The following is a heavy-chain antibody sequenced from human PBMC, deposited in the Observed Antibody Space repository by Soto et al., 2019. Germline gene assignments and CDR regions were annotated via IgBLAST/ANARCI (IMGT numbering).Heavy chain of an antibody. V-gene: IGHV4-4*07. D-gene: IGHD4-17*01. CDR2: IYLSGRT. CDR3: ARISVTTTYGMDV. J-gene: IGHJ6*02. Sequence: QVQLQESGPGLVKPSETLSLTCSVSGGSISGFYWGWTRQSAGEGLEWIGRIYLSGRTDYNPSLTSRVTMSVDTSKNQFSLKLTSVTAADTAVYYCARISVTTTYGMDVLGQGTTVTVSS. CDR1: GGSISGFY.